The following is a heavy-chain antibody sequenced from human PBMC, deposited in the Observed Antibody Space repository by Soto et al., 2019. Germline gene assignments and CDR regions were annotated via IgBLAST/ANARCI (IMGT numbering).Heavy chain of an antibody. CDR3: ARGGTTLAYALDV. J-gene: IGHJ6*02. Sequence: QVLVVKSGAEVKKPGASVKVSCEASGFTFTAYYMHWVRQAPGQGLEWMGWINPNNGGTNYAEKFQGRVTMSRDTSVTTIYMELSSLRFDDTAVYYCARGGTTLAYALDVWGQGTPVTVSS. V-gene: IGHV1-2*02. CDR2: INPNNGGT. CDR1: GFTFTAYY. D-gene: IGHD2-21*01.